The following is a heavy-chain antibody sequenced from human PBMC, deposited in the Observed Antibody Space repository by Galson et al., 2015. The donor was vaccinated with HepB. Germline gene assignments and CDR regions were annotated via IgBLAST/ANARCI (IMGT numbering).Heavy chain of an antibody. Sequence: SLRLSCAASGFTVSSNYMSWVRQAPGKGLEWVSVIYSGGSTYYADSVKGRFTISRDNSKNTLYLQMNSLRAEDTAVYYCASGDCSSTSCSEGSFDYWGQGTLVTVSS. CDR1: GFTVSSNY. CDR2: IYSGGST. CDR3: ASGDCSSTSCSEGSFDY. V-gene: IGHV3-53*01. J-gene: IGHJ4*02. D-gene: IGHD2-2*01.